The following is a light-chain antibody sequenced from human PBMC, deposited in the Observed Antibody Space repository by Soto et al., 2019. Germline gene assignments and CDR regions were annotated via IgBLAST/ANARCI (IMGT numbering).Light chain of an antibody. J-gene: IGLJ1*01. V-gene: IGLV2-14*01. Sequence: QPLLAQPAPLSWSPGQSITLPWPWARNDVGGYNYVSWYQQHPGKAPKLMIYDVSYWPSGVSNRFSGSKSGNTASLTISGLQAEHEAAYYCSSYTNSSPFVFGTGTKVTGL. CDR3: SSYTNSSPFV. CDR1: RNDVGGYNY. CDR2: DVS.